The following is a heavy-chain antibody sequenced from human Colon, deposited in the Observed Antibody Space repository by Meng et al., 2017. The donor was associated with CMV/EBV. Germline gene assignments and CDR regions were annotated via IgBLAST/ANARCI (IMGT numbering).Heavy chain of an antibody. CDR2: INNSGST. CDR1: GGAFRCDY. V-gene: IGHV4-34*01. J-gene: IGHJ4*02. D-gene: IGHD2-2*01. Sequence: YGGAFRCDYWSWIRQPPGKGMEWMGEINNSGSTNYNPSIKGRVTISVDTSKNQFSLKLSSVTAADTAVYYCARQGYCSSTSCFPFDYWGQGTLVTVSS. CDR3: ARQGYCSSTSCFPFDY.